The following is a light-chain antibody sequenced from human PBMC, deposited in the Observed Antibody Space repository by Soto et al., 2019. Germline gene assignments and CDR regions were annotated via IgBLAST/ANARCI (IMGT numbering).Light chain of an antibody. Sequence: ENVLTQSQATLSLSPGEGATLSCRASQSINTYLAWYQQKPGQAPRLLIYDASKRATGIPARFSGSGSGTNFTLTISSLEPEDFAVYYCQHFVNSLTWTFGQGTKVDIK. CDR1: QSINTY. CDR2: DAS. V-gene: IGKV3-11*01. J-gene: IGKJ1*01. CDR3: QHFVNSLTWT.